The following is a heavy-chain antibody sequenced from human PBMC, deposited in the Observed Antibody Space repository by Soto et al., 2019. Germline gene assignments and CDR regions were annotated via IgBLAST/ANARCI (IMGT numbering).Heavy chain of an antibody. V-gene: IGHV1-69*13. Sequence: SVKVSCKASGGTFSSYAISWVRQAPGQGLEWMGGIIPIFGTANYAQKIQGRVTITADESTSKAYMELSSLRSEDTAVYYCARVPVVGATRYYFDYWGQGTLVTVSS. CDR2: IIPIFGTA. D-gene: IGHD1-26*01. CDR1: GGTFSSYA. J-gene: IGHJ4*02. CDR3: ARVPVVGATRYYFDY.